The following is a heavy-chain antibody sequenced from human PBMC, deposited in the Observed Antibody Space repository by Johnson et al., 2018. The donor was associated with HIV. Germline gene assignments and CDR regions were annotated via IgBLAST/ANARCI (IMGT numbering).Heavy chain of an antibody. CDR3: ARPIFGVVSTPVDAFGV. J-gene: IGHJ3*01. D-gene: IGHD3-3*01. Sequence: QVQLVESGGGVVQPGRSPRLACAASGFTFSSYPMHWVRQAPGKGLEWVAVISYDGRNKYYADSVKGRFTISRDNAKNSLYLQMNSLRAEDTALYYCARPIFGVVSTPVDAFGVWGQGTMVTVSS. CDR2: ISYDGRNK. CDR1: GFTFSSYP. V-gene: IGHV3-30*04.